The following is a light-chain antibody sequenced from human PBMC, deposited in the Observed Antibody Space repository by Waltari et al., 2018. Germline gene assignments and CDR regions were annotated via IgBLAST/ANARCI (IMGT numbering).Light chain of an antibody. V-gene: IGKV1-13*02. CDR2: DAS. CDR3: QHLNSYPFT. Sequence: IQLTQSPSSLSASIGDRVTITCRASQGFGSALAWYQQKPGKPPRLLIYDASSLEGGVPSRFSGSGSGTDFTLSISSLQPEDFATYSCQHLNSYPFTFGPGTTV. CDR1: QGFGSA. J-gene: IGKJ3*01.